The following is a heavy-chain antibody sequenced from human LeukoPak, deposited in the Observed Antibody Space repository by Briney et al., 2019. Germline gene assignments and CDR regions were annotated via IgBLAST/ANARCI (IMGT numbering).Heavy chain of an antibody. CDR3: AKVYAGYSSGWYGGAFDI. V-gene: IGHV3-23*01. CDR1: GFTFSSYA. D-gene: IGHD6-19*01. J-gene: IGHJ3*02. CDR2: ISGSGGST. Sequence: GGPLRLSCAASGFTFSSYAMSWVRQAPGKGLEWVSAISGSGGSTYYADSVKGRFTISRDNSKNTLYLQMNSLRAEDTAVYYCAKVYAGYSSGWYGGAFDIWGQGTMVTVSS.